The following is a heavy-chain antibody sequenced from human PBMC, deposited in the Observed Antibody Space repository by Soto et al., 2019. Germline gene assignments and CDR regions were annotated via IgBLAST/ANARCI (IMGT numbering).Heavy chain of an antibody. V-gene: IGHV1-18*01. D-gene: IGHD3-10*01. J-gene: IGHJ6*02. CDR2: IIAYNGNT. CDR1: GYTFTIYG. Sequence: ASVKVSCTASGYTFTIYGISWVRQSPVQGLEWMGWIIAYNGNTNYAQKLQGRVTMTTDTSTSTAYRELRSLRSEDTAVYYCARYVLLWVGGYPSSDGSDGDYYYYGMDGWGQGTTVTVSS. CDR3: ARYVLLWVGGYPSSDGSDGDYYYYGMDG.